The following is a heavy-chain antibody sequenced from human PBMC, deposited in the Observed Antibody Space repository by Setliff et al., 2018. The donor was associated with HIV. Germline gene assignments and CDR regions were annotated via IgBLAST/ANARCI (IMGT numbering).Heavy chain of an antibody. J-gene: IGHJ4*02. CDR3: HAYYYDSSGYFYFDY. Sequence: SETLSLTCTVSGGSIRSHYWSWIRQPPGKGLEWIGYIYYSGSTYYNPSLKSRVTISVDTSKNQFSLKLSSVTAADTAVYYCHAYYYDSSGYFYFDYWGQGTLVTVSS. CDR2: IYYSGST. D-gene: IGHD3-22*01. V-gene: IGHV4-59*08. CDR1: GGSIRSHY.